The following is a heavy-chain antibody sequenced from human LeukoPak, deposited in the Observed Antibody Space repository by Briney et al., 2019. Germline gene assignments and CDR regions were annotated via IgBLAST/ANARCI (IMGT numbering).Heavy chain of an antibody. V-gene: IGHV1-2*02. J-gene: IGHJ4*02. Sequence: GASVKVSCKASGYTFTGYYMHWVRQAPGQGLEWMGWINPTSGDTNYAQKFQGRVTMTRDTSISTAYMELSRLRSDDTAVYYCARFPRRWSIAAAGTSHYWGQGTLVTVSS. CDR3: ARFPRRWSIAAAGTSHY. CDR1: GYTFTGYY. D-gene: IGHD6-13*01. CDR2: INPTSGDT.